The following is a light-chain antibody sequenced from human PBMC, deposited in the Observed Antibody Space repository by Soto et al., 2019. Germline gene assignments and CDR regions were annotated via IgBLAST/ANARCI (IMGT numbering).Light chain of an antibody. CDR1: QSVSTN. J-gene: IGKJ1*01. V-gene: IGKV3-15*01. CDR3: QQYNNWPRT. Sequence: ELVITQSPATLSVSPGERATLSCRASQSVSTNLAWYQQKPGQAPRLLMYDASSRATGFPVRFSGSGSGTEFSLTISSLQSEDFAVYYCQQYNNWPRTFGQGTKVEIK. CDR2: DAS.